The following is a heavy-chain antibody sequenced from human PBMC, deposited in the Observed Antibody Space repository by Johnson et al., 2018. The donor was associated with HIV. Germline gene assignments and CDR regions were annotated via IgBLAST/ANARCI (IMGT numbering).Heavy chain of an antibody. CDR3: ARSRDDVWNGYGDAFDI. CDR1: GFTFSSYA. J-gene: IGHJ3*02. Sequence: VHLVESGGGVVQPGRSLRLSCAASGFTFSSYAMHWVRQVPGKGLEWVAVISYDGSNKYYADSVKGRFTISRDNSKNTLLLQMDSLRAEDTSVAYCARSRDDVWNGYGDAFDIWGQGTMVTVSS. V-gene: IGHV3-30*04. D-gene: IGHD3-3*01. CDR2: ISYDGSNK.